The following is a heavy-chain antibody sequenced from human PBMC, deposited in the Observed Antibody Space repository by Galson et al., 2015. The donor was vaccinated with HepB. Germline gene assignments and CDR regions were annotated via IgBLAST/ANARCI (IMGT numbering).Heavy chain of an antibody. J-gene: IGHJ3*02. D-gene: IGHD3-10*01. V-gene: IGHV5-51*01. CDR3: ARRQNYYGSGRGAFDI. CDR1: GYSFTSYW. Sequence: QSGAEVKKPGESLKISCKGSGYSFTSYWIGWVRQMPGKGLEWMGIIYPGDSDTRYSPSFQGQVTISADKSISTAYLQWSSLKASDTAMYYCARRQNYYGSGRGAFDIWGQGTMVTVSS. CDR2: IYPGDSDT.